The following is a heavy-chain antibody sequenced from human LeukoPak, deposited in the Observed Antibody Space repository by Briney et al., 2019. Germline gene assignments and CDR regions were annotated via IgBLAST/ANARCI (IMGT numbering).Heavy chain of an antibody. Sequence: GGSLRLSCAASGFTFSSYWMSWVRQAPGKGLEWVANIKQDGSEKYYVDSVKGRFTISRDNAKNSLYLQMNSLRAEDTAVYYCARAIETTWIQLWQSVGYWGQGTLVTVSS. J-gene: IGHJ4*02. CDR3: ARAIETTWIQLWQSVGY. D-gene: IGHD5-18*01. V-gene: IGHV3-7*01. CDR2: IKQDGSEK. CDR1: GFTFSSYW.